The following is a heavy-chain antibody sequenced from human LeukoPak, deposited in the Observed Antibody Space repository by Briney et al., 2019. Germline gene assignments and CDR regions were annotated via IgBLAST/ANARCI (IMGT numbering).Heavy chain of an antibody. D-gene: IGHD3-10*01. CDR2: INHSGST. J-gene: IGHJ6*03. CDR3: ARLRMVRGVHFYYYYYMDV. CDR1: GGSFSGYY. V-gene: IGHV4-34*01. Sequence: SETLSLTCAVYGGSFSGYYWSWIRQPPGKGLEWIGEINHSGSTNYNPSLKSRVTISVDTSKNQFSLKLSSVTAADTAVYYCARLRMVRGVHFYYYYYMDVWGKGTTVTISS.